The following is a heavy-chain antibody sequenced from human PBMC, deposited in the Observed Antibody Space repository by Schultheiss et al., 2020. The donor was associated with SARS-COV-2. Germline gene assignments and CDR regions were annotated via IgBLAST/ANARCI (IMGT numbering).Heavy chain of an antibody. J-gene: IGHJ4*02. CDR1: GFTFSNYG. Sequence: GGSLRLSCAASGFTFSNYGMHWVRQAPGKGLEWVAVISYDGSNKYYADSVKGRFTISRDNAKNLLYLQMNSLRAEDTAVYYCARDLSGSYFGFDYWGQGTLVTVSS. V-gene: IGHV3-30*12. CDR2: ISYDGSNK. D-gene: IGHD1-26*01. CDR3: ARDLSGSYFGFDY.